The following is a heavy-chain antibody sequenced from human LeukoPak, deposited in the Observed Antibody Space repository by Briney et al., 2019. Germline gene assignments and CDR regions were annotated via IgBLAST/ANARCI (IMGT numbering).Heavy chain of an antibody. V-gene: IGHV1-69*13. Sequence: ASVKVSCKASGGTFSSYAISWVRQASGQGLEWMGGIIPIFGTANYAQKFQGRVTITADESTSTAYMELSSLRSEDTAVYYCASPVAGTRYFDYWGQGTLVTVSS. J-gene: IGHJ4*02. CDR2: IIPIFGTA. D-gene: IGHD6-19*01. CDR3: ASPVAGTRYFDY. CDR1: GGTFSSYA.